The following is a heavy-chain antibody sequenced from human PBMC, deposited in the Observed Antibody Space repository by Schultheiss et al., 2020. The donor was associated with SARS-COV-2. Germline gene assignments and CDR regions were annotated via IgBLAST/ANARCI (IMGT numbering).Heavy chain of an antibody. CDR3: ARGPLGIAAAGTSHY. Sequence: ASVKVSCKASGYTFTSYGITWVRQAPGQGLEWMGWISAYNGNTNYAQKLQGRVTMTRDTSISTAYMELSRLRSDDTAVYYCARGPLGIAAAGTSHYWGQGTLVTVSS. V-gene: IGHV1-18*01. CDR2: ISAYNGNT. CDR1: GYTFTSYG. D-gene: IGHD6-13*01. J-gene: IGHJ4*02.